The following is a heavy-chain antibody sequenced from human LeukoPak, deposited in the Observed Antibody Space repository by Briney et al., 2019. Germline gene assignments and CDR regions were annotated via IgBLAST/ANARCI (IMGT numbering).Heavy chain of an antibody. CDR1: GYTFTSYD. V-gene: IGHV1-2*02. J-gene: IGHJ4*02. CDR2: INPNSGGT. D-gene: IGHD3-22*01. CDR3: ARDGNYYDSSGFNY. Sequence: ASVKVSCKASGYTFTSYDINWVRQATGQGLEWMGWINPNSGGTNYAQKFQGRVTMTRDTSISTAYMELSRLRSDDTAVYYCARDGNYYDSSGFNYWGQGTLVTVSS.